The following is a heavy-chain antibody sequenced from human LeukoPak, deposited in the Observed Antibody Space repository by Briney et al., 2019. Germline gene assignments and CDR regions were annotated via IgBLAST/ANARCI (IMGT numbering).Heavy chain of an antibody. V-gene: IGHV3-23*01. J-gene: IGHJ4*02. CDR1: GFTFSSYA. Sequence: QPGGSLRLSCAASGFTFSSYAMSWVRQAPGKGLEWVSAISGSGGSTYYADSVKGRFTISRDNSKNTLYLQMNSLRAEDTAVYYCAKMGWYYDSSGYYFDYWGQGTLVTVSS. CDR3: AKMGWYYDSSGYYFDY. CDR2: ISGSGGST. D-gene: IGHD3-22*01.